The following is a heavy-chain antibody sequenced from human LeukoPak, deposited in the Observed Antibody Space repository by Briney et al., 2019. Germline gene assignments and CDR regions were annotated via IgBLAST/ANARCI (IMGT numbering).Heavy chain of an antibody. J-gene: IGHJ6*03. CDR3: AGTYYYDSSGYYGLYYYYYYMDV. CDR2: IYHSGST. V-gene: IGHV4-4*02. D-gene: IGHD3-22*01. Sequence: PSETLSLTCAVSGGSISSSNWWSWVRQPPGKGLEWIGEIYHSGSTNYNPSLKSRVTISVDKSKNQFSLKLSSVTAADTAVYYCAGTYYYDSSGYYGLYYYYYYMDVWGKGTTVTVSS. CDR1: GGSISSSNW.